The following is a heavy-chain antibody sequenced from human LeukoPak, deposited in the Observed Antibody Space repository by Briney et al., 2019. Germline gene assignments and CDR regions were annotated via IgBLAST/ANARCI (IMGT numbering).Heavy chain of an antibody. CDR1: GYTFTSYS. CDR3: ARGSIAAAGFWFDP. Sequence: ASVKVSCKASGYTFTSYSISWVRQAPGQGLECMGWISAYNGNTNYAQKLQGRVTMTTDTSTSTAYMELRSLRSDDTAVYYCARGSIAAAGFWFDPWGQGTLVTVSS. D-gene: IGHD6-13*01. CDR2: ISAYNGNT. J-gene: IGHJ5*02. V-gene: IGHV1-18*01.